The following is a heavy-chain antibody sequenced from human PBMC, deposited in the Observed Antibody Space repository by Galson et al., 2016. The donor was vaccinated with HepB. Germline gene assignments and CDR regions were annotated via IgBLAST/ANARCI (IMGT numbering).Heavy chain of an antibody. D-gene: IGHD1-1*01. J-gene: IGHJ3*02. CDR2: IDKSGTAT. V-gene: IGHV3-11*01. CDR1: GFTFSDYY. Sequence: SLRLSCAASGFTFSDYYMSWIRQAPGKGPVWLSDIDKSGTATYYLDSVKGRFTMSRDNAKNSLYLQINSLRAEDTAVYYCARASWYTFDTWGQGTMVTVSS. CDR3: ARASWYTFDT.